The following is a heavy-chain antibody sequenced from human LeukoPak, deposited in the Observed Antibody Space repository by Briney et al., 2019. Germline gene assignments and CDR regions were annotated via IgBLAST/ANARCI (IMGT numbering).Heavy chain of an antibody. CDR1: GFTFSSYS. J-gene: IGHJ4*02. CDR2: ISSSSSYI. CDR3: ARGNIAAAGKGFDY. Sequence: PGGSLRHSCAASGFTFSSYSMNWVRQAPGKGLEWVSSISSSSSYIYYADSVKGRFTISRDNAKNSLYLQMNSLRAEDTAVYYCARGNIAAAGKGFDYWGQGTLVTVSS. V-gene: IGHV3-21*01. D-gene: IGHD6-13*01.